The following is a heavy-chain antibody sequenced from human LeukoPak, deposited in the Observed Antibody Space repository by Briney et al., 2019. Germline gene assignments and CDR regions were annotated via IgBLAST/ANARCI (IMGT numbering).Heavy chain of an antibody. CDR3: AKGGSSYSEMDY. CDR2: LSASGGLT. V-gene: IGHV3-23*01. D-gene: IGHD3-22*01. J-gene: IGHJ4*02. Sequence: GGSLRLSCAASGVTFSSYAMSWVRQAPGKGLEWVSGLSASGGLTYYADSVKGRFTISRDNSKNTLYLQMNSLRADDTAVYYCAKGGSSYSEMDYWGQGTLVTVSS. CDR1: GVTFSSYA.